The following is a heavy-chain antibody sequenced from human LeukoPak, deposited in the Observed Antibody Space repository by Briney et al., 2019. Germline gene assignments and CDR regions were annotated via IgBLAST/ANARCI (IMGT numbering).Heavy chain of an antibody. V-gene: IGHV4-39*07. CDR1: GGSISSSSYY. CDR2: IYYSGST. D-gene: IGHD3-10*01. Sequence: SETLSLTCTVSGGSISSSSYYWGWIRQPPGKGLEWIGSIYYSGSTNYNPSLKSRVTISVDTSKNQFSLKLSSVTAADTAVYYCARYYYGSGSYGYYYYYMDVWGKGTTVTISS. J-gene: IGHJ6*03. CDR3: ARYYYGSGSYGYYYYYMDV.